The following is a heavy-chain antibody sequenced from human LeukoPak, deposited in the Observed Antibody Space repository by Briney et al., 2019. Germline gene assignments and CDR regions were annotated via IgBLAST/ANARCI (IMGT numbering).Heavy chain of an antibody. V-gene: IGHV3-30*03. J-gene: IGHJ3*02. CDR1: GFTFSSFG. CDR2: ISYDASNK. D-gene: IGHD3-9*01. CDR3: AREVPHYDILTGYEVGAFDI. Sequence: GSLRLSCAASGFTFSSFGMHWVRHAPGKGLEWVAVISYDASNKDYADSVKGRFTISRDNSKNTLYLQMNSVRVEDTAVYYCAREVPHYDILTGYEVGAFDIWGQGTMVTVSS.